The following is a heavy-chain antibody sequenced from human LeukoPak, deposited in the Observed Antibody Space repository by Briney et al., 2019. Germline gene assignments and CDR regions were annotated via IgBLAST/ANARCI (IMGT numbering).Heavy chain of an antibody. D-gene: IGHD1-26*01. CDR2: ISVYSGHT. CDR3: ARGAVVGAPFQH. Sequence: GASVKVSCKPSVYTFSGYGVSWVRQAPGQGPEGMGWISVYSGHTRNAQKFQGRVTLTADTSTSTAYMELKSLRSDDTAVYFCARGAVVGAPFQHWGQGTLVIVSS. V-gene: IGHV1-18*01. CDR1: VYTFSGYG. J-gene: IGHJ1*01.